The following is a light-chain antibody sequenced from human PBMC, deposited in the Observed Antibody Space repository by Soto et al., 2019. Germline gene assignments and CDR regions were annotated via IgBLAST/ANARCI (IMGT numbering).Light chain of an antibody. CDR3: QQRSNWPPPIT. V-gene: IGKV3-11*01. J-gene: IGKJ5*01. CDR1: QSVISY. Sequence: EIVLTQSPATLSLSPGEIATLFCSASQSVISYLAWYQQKPGQAPRLLIYDASNRATGIPARFSGSGSGTDFTLTISSLEPEDFAVYYCQQRSNWPPPITFGQGTRLEIK. CDR2: DAS.